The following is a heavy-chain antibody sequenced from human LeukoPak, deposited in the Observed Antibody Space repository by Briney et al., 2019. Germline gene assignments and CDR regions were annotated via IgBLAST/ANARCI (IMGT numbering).Heavy chain of an antibody. CDR2: IYSGGST. V-gene: IGHV3-66*01. Sequence: GGSLTLSCAASGFTVSSNYMSWVRQAPGKGLEWVSVIYSGGSTYYADSVKGRFTISRDNSKNTLYLQMNSLRAEDTAVYYCASSDYGYSQHWGQGTLVTVSS. D-gene: IGHD4-17*01. CDR1: GFTVSSNY. CDR3: ASSDYGYSQH. J-gene: IGHJ1*01.